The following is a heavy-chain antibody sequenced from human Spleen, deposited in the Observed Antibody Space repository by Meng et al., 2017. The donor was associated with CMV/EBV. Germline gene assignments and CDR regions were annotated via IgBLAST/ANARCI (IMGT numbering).Heavy chain of an antibody. CDR2: SYYSGST. Sequence: AGFGDSIRSGGYYWGGLRQHPGKGVEWIGYSYYSGSTYYNPSLESRVTISVDTSKNQFSLKLSSVTAADTAVYYCARADYGGNDFDYWGQGTLVTVSS. V-gene: IGHV4-31*11. CDR1: GDSIRSGGYY. J-gene: IGHJ4*02. D-gene: IGHD4-23*01. CDR3: ARADYGGNDFDY.